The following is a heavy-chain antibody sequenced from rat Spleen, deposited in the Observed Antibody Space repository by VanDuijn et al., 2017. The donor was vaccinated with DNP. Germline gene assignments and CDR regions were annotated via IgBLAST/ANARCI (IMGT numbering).Heavy chain of an antibody. Sequence: QLVESGGGLVQPGRSLRLSCAASGFIFSDYNMVWIRQAPKKGLEWVATIIYDGGRTYYRDSVKGRFTISRDNAKSTLYLQMNTLRSEDMATYYCARRANWIYWYFDFWGPGTMVTVSS. CDR2: IIYDGGRT. D-gene: IGHD5-1*01. J-gene: IGHJ1*01. CDR3: ARRANWIYWYFDF. CDR1: GFIFSDYN. V-gene: IGHV5S10*01.